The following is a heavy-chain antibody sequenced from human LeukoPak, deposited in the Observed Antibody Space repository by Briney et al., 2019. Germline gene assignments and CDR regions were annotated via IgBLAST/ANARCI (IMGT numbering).Heavy chain of an antibody. V-gene: IGHV7-4-1*02. Sequence: GASVKVSCKASGYTFTSYAMNWVRQAPGQGLEWMGWINTNTGNPTYAQGFTGRFVFSLDTSVSTAYLQISSLKAEDTAVYYCAARHSSSWYLQFDYWGQGTLVTVSS. J-gene: IGHJ4*02. CDR1: GYTFTSYA. D-gene: IGHD6-13*01. CDR3: AARHSSSWYLQFDY. CDR2: INTNTGNP.